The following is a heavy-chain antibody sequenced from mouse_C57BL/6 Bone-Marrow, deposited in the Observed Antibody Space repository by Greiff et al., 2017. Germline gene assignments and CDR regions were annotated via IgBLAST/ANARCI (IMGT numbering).Heavy chain of an antibody. CDR2: INPNYGTT. D-gene: IGHD2-4*01. Sequence: VQLQQSGPELVKPGASVKISCKASGYSFTDYNMYWVKQSNGKSLEWIGVINPNYGTTSYNQKFKGKATLTVDQSSSTAYMQLNSLTAEDAAVYYCARSTMITTGSPYYAMDYWGQGTSVTVSS. V-gene: IGHV1-39*01. CDR3: ARSTMITTGSPYYAMDY. J-gene: IGHJ4*01. CDR1: GYSFTDYN.